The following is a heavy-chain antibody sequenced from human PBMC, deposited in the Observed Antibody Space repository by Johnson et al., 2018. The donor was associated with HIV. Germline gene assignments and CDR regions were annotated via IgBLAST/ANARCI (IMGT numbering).Heavy chain of an antibody. CDR1: GFTFSSYG. Sequence: QVQLVESGGGLVQPGGSLRLSCAASGFTFSSYGMHWVRQAPGQGLEWVAVISYDGSNKYYSESVKGRFTIARDNSKNTMYLQMNSLRIEDTALYYCARVSRYTYDKDDVYLIQAFDVWGQGTVVTVSS. D-gene: IGHD3-16*02. CDR3: ARVSRYTYDKDDVYLIQAFDV. J-gene: IGHJ3*01. CDR2: ISYDGSNK. V-gene: IGHV3-30*03.